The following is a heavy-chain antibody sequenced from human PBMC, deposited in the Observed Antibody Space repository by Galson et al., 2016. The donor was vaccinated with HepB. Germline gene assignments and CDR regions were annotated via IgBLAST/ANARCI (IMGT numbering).Heavy chain of an antibody. J-gene: IGHJ6*04. Sequence: SLRLSCAASRFTFSLYWMTWVRQAPGKGLEWVANINQDGSQAYYVDSVKGRFTISRDNAKNSLYLQRNSLRVEDTAVYYCARRLDTQGRIGGWGWGMDVWGEGTTVTVSS. CDR3: ARRLDTQGRIGGWGWGMDV. D-gene: IGHD3-10*01. CDR2: INQDGSQA. V-gene: IGHV3-7*01. CDR1: RFTFSLYW.